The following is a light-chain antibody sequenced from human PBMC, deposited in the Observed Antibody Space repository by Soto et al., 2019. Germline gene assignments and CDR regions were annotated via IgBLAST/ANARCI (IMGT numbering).Light chain of an antibody. J-gene: IGKJ2*01. CDR3: QQYSSLPYT. CDR2: RAS. V-gene: IGKV1-5*03. Sequence: DIQMTQSPSTLSASVGDRVTITCRASQSISTWLTWYQRKPGKAPKLLIYRASGLESGVPSRFSGSGSGTEFTLTISSLQPDDFATYYCQQYSSLPYTFGQGTKLEIK. CDR1: QSISTW.